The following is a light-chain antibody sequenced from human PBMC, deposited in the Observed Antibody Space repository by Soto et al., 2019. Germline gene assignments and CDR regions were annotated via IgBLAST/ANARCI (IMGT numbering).Light chain of an antibody. CDR1: QSIKTW. J-gene: IGKJ1*01. CDR3: LQDYGFPWT. Sequence: DIQMTESPSALAASVGDRVTITCLASQSIKTWLAWYPRKPGRAPNLLIYDASSLQSGVPSRFSGSGSGTDFTLTISSLQPEDFATHFCLQDYGFPWTFGQGTKVNIK. CDR2: DAS. V-gene: IGKV1-5*01.